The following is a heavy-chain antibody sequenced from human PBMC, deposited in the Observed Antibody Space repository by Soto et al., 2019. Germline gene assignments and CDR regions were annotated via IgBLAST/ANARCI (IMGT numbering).Heavy chain of an antibody. CDR3: ARDTRCSGGSCYYNWFDP. J-gene: IGHJ5*02. Sequence: QVQLVQSGAEVKKPGDSVKVSCKASGYTFTSYYMHWVRQAPGQGLEWKGIINPSGGSTSYAQKFKRRVTMTRDTSTSTVYMKLSSLRSDNTAVYYCARDTRCSGGSCYYNWFDPWGQGNLVTVSS. D-gene: IGHD2-15*01. CDR2: INPSGGST. V-gene: IGHV1-46*01. CDR1: GYTFTSYY.